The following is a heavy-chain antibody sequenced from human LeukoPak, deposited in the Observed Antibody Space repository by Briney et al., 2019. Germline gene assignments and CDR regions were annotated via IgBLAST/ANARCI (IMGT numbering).Heavy chain of an antibody. J-gene: IGHJ4*02. CDR1: GFTVSSNY. D-gene: IGHD3-3*01. V-gene: IGHV3-66*02. CDR2: IYSGGST. CDR3: ARSRTIFGVVRWYFDY. Sequence: GGSLRLSCAASGFTVSSNYMSWVRQAPGKGLEWVSVIYSGGSTYYADSMKGRFTISRDNSKNTLYLQMNSLRAEDTAVYYCARSRTIFGVVRWYFDYWGQGTLVTVSS.